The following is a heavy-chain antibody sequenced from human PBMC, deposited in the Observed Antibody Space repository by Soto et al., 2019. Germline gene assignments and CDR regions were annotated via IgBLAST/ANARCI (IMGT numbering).Heavy chain of an antibody. CDR3: AKDRRYYGSGSYYPYYYYGMDV. J-gene: IGHJ6*02. CDR1: GFTFSSYG. CDR2: ISYDGSNK. V-gene: IGHV3-30*18. D-gene: IGHD3-10*01. Sequence: GGSLRLSCAASGFTFSSYGMHWVRQAPGKGLEWVAVISYDGSNKYYADSVKGRFTISRDNSKNTLYLQMNSLRAEDTAVYYCAKDRRYYGSGSYYPYYYYGMDVWGQGTTVTVSS.